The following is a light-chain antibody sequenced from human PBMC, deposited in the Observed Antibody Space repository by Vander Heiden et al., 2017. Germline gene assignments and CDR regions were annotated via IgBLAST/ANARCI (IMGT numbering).Light chain of an antibody. CDR2: GAF. Sequence: EIVMTQSPATLSVSPGERATPSCRASKSISSHLAWYQQKPGQAPRLLIYGAFIRASGIPTSFSGGGSGTDFTLTINTLQSEDFAVYYCQQYDNWPLTFGGGTKVEIK. CDR3: QQYDNWPLT. CDR1: KSISSH. V-gene: IGKV3-15*01. J-gene: IGKJ4*01.